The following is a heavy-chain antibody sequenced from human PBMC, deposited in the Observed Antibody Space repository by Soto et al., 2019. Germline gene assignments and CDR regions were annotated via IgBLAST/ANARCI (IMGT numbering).Heavy chain of an antibody. D-gene: IGHD1-1*01. CDR1: GISLSTYW. V-gene: IGHV3-74*01. Sequence: LRLSCAASGISLSTYWMHWVRQVPGRGLVWVSRINSDGSKTNYADSVKGRFSISRDSAKNTLYLQMNSLRAEDTAVYYCARGVICANCLAGGWFDPWSQGTLVTVSS. J-gene: IGHJ5*02. CDR3: ARGVICANCLAGGWFDP. CDR2: INSDGSKT.